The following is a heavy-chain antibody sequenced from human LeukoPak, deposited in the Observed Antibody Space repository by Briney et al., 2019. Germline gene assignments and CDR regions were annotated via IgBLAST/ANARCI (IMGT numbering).Heavy chain of an antibody. CDR1: GGSISISSYY. D-gene: IGHD2-2*01. V-gene: IGHV4-39*07. Sequence: NPSETLSLTCTVSGGSISISSYYWGWIRQPPGKRLEWIGSIYYSGSTYYNPSLKSRVTISVDTSKNQFSLKLSSVTAADTAVYYCARGLGYCSSTSCHGDAFDTWGQGTMVTVSS. CDR3: ARGLGYCSSTSCHGDAFDT. J-gene: IGHJ3*02. CDR2: IYYSGST.